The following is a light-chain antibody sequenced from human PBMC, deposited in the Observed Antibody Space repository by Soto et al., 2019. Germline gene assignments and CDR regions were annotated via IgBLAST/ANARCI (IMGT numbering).Light chain of an antibody. V-gene: IGKV1-5*01. CDR1: QSISSW. CDR2: DAS. CDR3: QQYNSYST. Sequence: DIQMTQSPSTLSASVGDRVTITCRASQSISSWLAWYQQKPGKAPKLLIYDASSLESGVPSRFSGSGSGTEFPLTIRSLQPDEFATYYCQQYNSYSTFGQGTKVEIK. J-gene: IGKJ1*01.